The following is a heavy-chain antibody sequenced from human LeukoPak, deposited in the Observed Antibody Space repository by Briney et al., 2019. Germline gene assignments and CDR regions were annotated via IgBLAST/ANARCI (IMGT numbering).Heavy chain of an antibody. CDR2: INPNSDGT. J-gene: IGHJ6*02. D-gene: IGHD2-2*01. CDR1: GYTFTGYC. Sequence: ASVKDSCKASGYTFTGYCMHWMRQAPGQGHEWMGWINPNSDGTNYAQKFQGRVTMTRDTSVSTAYMELSRLRSDDTAVYYCARDYPIVVVPAAMDYYYYYGMDVWGQGTTATVSS. V-gene: IGHV1-2*02. CDR3: ARDYPIVVVPAAMDYYYYYGMDV.